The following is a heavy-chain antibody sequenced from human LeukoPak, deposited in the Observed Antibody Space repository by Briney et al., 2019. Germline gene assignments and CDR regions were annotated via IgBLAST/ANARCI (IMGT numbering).Heavy chain of an antibody. D-gene: IGHD2-2*01. CDR1: GYTFTSYA. Sequence: ASVKVSCKASGYTFTSYAMNWVRQAPGQGLEWMGWISAYNGNTNYAQKLQGRVTMTTDTSTSTAYMELRSLRSDDTAVYYCARELAVPAARGYYYYYGMDVWGQGATVTVSS. CDR3: ARELAVPAARGYYYYYGMDV. CDR2: ISAYNGNT. V-gene: IGHV1-18*01. J-gene: IGHJ6*02.